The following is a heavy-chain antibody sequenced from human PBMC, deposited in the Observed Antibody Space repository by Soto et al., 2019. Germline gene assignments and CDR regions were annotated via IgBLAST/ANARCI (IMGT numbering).Heavy chain of an antibody. J-gene: IGHJ4*02. Sequence: GESLKISCAASGFTFSSYAMSWVRQAPGKGLEWVSAISGSGGSTYYADSVKGRFTISRDNSKNTLYLQMNSLRAEDTAVYYCAKLGVIVVVVAGFDYWGQGTLVTVSS. CDR1: GFTFSSYA. V-gene: IGHV3-23*01. D-gene: IGHD2-15*01. CDR2: ISGSGGST. CDR3: AKLGVIVVVVAGFDY.